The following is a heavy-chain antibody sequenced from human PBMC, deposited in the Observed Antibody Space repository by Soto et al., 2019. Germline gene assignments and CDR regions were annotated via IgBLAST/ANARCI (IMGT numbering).Heavy chain of an antibody. CDR3: AKGHDYYYDSSGYLNFDY. V-gene: IGHV3-9*01. D-gene: IGHD3-22*01. Sequence: PGGSLRLSCAASGFTFSNYAMRWVRQPPGKGLEWVSGISCNSGSICYADSVKGRFTISRDNAKNSLYLQMNSLRAEDTALYYCAKGHDYYYDSSGYLNFDYWGQGTLVTVSS. J-gene: IGHJ4*02. CDR1: GFTFSNYA. CDR2: ISCNSGSI.